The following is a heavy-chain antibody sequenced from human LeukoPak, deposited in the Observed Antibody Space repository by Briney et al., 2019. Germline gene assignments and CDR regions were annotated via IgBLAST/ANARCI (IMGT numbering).Heavy chain of an antibody. CDR2: VHYSGST. V-gene: IGHV4-59*08. CDR1: GGSISSYY. Sequence: SETLSLTCTVSGGSISSYYWSWIRQPPGKGLEWIGYVHYSGSTNYNPSLKSRVTISVDTSKNQFSLKLSSVTAADTAVYYCARRHGSAGPFDYWGQGTLVTVSS. J-gene: IGHJ4*02. CDR3: ARRHGSAGPFDY.